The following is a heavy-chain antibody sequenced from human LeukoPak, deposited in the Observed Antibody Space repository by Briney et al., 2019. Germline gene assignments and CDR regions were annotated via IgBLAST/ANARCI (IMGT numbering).Heavy chain of an antibody. V-gene: IGHV1-46*01. CDR3: ASTIDDSSGYYPPAFDI. CDR2: ITPRGGST. Sequence: ASVELSCKAFGYTFTSYYMHWVRQAPGQGLEWMGIITPRGGSTSFAHKFQGRVTMTRDTPTSTVYMELSSLRSEDTAVYYCASTIDDSSGYYPPAFDIWGQGTMVTVSS. CDR1: GYTFTSYY. D-gene: IGHD3-22*01. J-gene: IGHJ3*02.